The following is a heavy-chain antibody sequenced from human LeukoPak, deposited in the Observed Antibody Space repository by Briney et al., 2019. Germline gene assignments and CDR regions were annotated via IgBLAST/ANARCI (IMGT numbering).Heavy chain of an antibody. CDR3: ARDRRTASSGLLSSLTYYYDSSGYYYYGMDV. CDR2: IYYSGST. V-gene: IGHV4-39*07. CDR1: GGSISSSSYY. D-gene: IGHD3-22*01. J-gene: IGHJ6*02. Sequence: PSETLSLTCTVSGGSISSSSYYWGWIRQPPGKGLEWFGSIYYSGSTYYNPSLKSRATISVDTSKNQFSLKLSSVTAADTAVYYCARDRRTASSGLLSSLTYYYDSSGYYYYGMDVWGQGTTVTVSS.